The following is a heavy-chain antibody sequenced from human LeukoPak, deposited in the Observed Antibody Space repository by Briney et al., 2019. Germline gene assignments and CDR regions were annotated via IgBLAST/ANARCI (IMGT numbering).Heavy chain of an antibody. D-gene: IGHD1-14*01. J-gene: IGHJ5*02. Sequence: ASVKVSCKTSGYPFSTWEINWVRQAAGQGLEWLGWVHPDSGNTDFAQKFRGRVTMSRDTSTSTAYMELSGLRLDDTAVYFCARGPRNDPWGQGTLVTVSS. CDR2: VHPDSGNT. CDR3: ARGPRNDP. CDR1: GYPFSTWE. V-gene: IGHV1-8*01.